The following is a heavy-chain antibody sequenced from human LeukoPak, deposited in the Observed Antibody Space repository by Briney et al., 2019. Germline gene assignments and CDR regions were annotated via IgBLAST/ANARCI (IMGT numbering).Heavy chain of an antibody. J-gene: IGHJ4*02. CDR3: VRGRGIGYYDSSGYYSTFDY. CDR1: GYTFTGYH. D-gene: IGHD3-22*01. CDR2: INPHSGGT. Sequence: GASVKVSCKSSGYTFTGYHIHWVRQAPGQGLEWMGWINPHSGGTSYAQKFQGRVIMTRDTSITTAYMELNRLRSDDTAVYYCVRGRGIGYYDSSGYYSTFDYWGQGTLVTVSS. V-gene: IGHV1-2*02.